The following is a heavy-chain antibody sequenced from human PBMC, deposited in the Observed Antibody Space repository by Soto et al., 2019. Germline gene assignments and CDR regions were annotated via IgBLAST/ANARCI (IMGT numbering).Heavy chain of an antibody. CDR3: ARRATTVTTTIDY. V-gene: IGHV3-21*01. Sequence: EVQLVEPGGGLVKPGGSLRLSCAASGFTFSSYSMNWVRQAPGKGLEWVSSISSSSSYIYYADSVKGRFTISRDNAKNSLYLQMNSLRAEDTAVYYCARRATTVTTTIDYWGQGTLVTVSS. J-gene: IGHJ4*02. D-gene: IGHD4-17*01. CDR1: GFTFSSYS. CDR2: ISSSSSYI.